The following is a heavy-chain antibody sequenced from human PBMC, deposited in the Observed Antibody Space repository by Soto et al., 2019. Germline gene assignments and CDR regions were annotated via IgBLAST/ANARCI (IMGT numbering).Heavy chain of an antibody. J-gene: IGHJ6*03. V-gene: IGHV3-23*01. Sequence: GGSLRLSCAASGFTFTTYAMTWVRQAPGKGLEWVSAITGSGGSTYYADSVKGRFTISRDNSKNTLSLLMNSLRVEDTAVYYCAKDGSGAYRPTYHYMDVWGKGTTVTVSS. CDR1: GFTFTTYA. CDR2: ITGSGGST. D-gene: IGHD3-10*01. CDR3: AKDGSGAYRPTYHYMDV.